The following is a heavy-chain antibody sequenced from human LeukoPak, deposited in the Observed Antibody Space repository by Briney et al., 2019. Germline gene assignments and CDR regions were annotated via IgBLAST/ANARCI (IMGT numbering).Heavy chain of an antibody. J-gene: IGHJ4*02. CDR3: AREKEVGFGETNGY. CDR1: GFTFSTHA. CDR2: IGGSDGST. D-gene: IGHD1-26*01. V-gene: IGHV3-23*01. Sequence: GGSLRLSCVASGFTFSTHAMSWVRLAPGKGLEWVSAIGGSDGSTYYADSVKGRFTISRDNSKNTLYLQMNSLRVEDTAVYYCAREKEVGFGETNGYWGQGTLVTVSS.